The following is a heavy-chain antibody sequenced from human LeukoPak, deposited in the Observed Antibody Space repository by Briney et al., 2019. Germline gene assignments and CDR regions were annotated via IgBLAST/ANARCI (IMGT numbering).Heavy chain of an antibody. V-gene: IGHV4-39*07. Sequence: SETLSLTCTVSGGSISSSSYYWGWIRQPPGKGLEWIGSIYYSGSTYYNPSLTSRVTISVDTSKNQFSLKLSSVTAADTAVYYCARAAPDTEAYYYDSSGYSTQYFDYWGQGTLVTVSS. CDR3: ARAAPDTEAYYYDSSGYSTQYFDY. CDR1: GGSISSSSYY. CDR2: IYYSGST. D-gene: IGHD3-22*01. J-gene: IGHJ4*02.